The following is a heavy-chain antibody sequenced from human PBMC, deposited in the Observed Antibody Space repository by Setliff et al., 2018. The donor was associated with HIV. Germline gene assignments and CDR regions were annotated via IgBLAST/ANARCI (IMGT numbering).Heavy chain of an antibody. CDR1: GASLSGYY. D-gene: IGHD6-19*01. V-gene: IGHV4-34*01. CDR3: ARGREVAGSESFDY. Sequence: SETLSLTCDVYGASLSGYYCSWIRQPPGKGLEWIGEISHSGSTNYSQSLKSRATISVDTSKNQFSLNLSSVTAADTAVYYCARGREVAGSESFDYWGQGTLVTVSS. CDR2: ISHSGST. J-gene: IGHJ4*02.